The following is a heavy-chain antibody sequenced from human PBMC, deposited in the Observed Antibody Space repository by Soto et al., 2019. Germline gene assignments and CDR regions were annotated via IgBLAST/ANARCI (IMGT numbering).Heavy chain of an antibody. D-gene: IGHD3-10*01. J-gene: IGHJ5*02. CDR3: AKDVEGLDYYGSGNWFDP. CDR2: ISGSGGST. CDR1: GFTFSSYA. Sequence: GGSLRLSCAASGFTFSSYAMSWVRQAPGKGLEWVSAISGSGGSTYYADSVKGRFTISRDNSKNTLYLQMNSLRAEDTAVYYCAKDVEGLDYYGSGNWFDPWGQGTLVTVSS. V-gene: IGHV3-23*01.